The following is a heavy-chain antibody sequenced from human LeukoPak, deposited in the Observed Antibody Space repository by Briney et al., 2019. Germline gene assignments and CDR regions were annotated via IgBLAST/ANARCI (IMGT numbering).Heavy chain of an antibody. CDR1: GFTFSDYT. V-gene: IGHV3-21*01. J-gene: IGHJ4*02. D-gene: IGHD3-22*01. CDR2: ISSSSSYI. Sequence: GGSLRLSCAASGFTFSDYTMNWVSQAPGKGLEWVSSISSSSSYIYYADSVKGRFTISRDSAKSSLYLQMNSLRAEDTAVYYCARGSSALDYWGQGTLVTVSS. CDR3: ARGSSALDY.